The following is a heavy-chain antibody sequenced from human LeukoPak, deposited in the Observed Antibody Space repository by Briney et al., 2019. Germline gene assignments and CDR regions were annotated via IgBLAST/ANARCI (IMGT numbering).Heavy chain of an antibody. CDR2: INHSGST. V-gene: IGHV4-34*01. CDR3: ARGSTYYYDSSGYSG. D-gene: IGHD3-22*01. Sequence: PSETLSLTCAVYGGSFSGYYWSWIRQPPGKGLEWIGEINHSGSTNYNPSLKSRVTISVDTSKNQFSLKLSSVTAADTAVYYCARGSTYYYDSSGYSGWGQGTLVTVSS. CDR1: GGSFSGYY. J-gene: IGHJ4*02.